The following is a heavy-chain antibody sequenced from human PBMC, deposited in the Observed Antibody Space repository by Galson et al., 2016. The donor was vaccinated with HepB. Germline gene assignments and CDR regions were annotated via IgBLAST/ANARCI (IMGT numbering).Heavy chain of an antibody. J-gene: IGHJ3*02. D-gene: IGHD3-9*01. CDR3: ARAGFFDRLLIDAFDI. CDR1: GAFITSFY. Sequence: SETLSLTCTVSGAFITSFYWNWIRQSPGKGLAWIGYVYYYGTTSHNPSLKGRVTTSIDSSKDQLSLNLTSVSAADTAVYYCARAGFFDRLLIDAFDIWGRGTMVTVSS. V-gene: IGHV4-59*01. CDR2: VYYYGTT.